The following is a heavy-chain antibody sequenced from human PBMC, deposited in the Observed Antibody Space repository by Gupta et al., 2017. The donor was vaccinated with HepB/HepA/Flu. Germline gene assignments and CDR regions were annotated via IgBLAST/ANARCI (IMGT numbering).Heavy chain of an antibody. CDR2: ISGDGGST. V-gene: IGHV3-43*02. D-gene: IGHD5-24*01. Sequence: EVQLVESGGGVVQPGGSLRLSCAASGFTFDDYAMHWVRQAPGKGLEWVSLISGDGGSTYYADSVKGRFTISRDNSKNSLYLQMNSLRTEDTALYYCAKDRQFKYYYYGMDVWVQGTTVTVSS. J-gene: IGHJ6*02. CDR3: AKDRQFKYYYYGMDV. CDR1: GFTFDDYA.